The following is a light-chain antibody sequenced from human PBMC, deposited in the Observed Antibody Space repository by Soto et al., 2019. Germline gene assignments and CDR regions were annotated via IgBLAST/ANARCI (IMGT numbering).Light chain of an antibody. CDR3: QQYDDLPRT. CDR1: QSLSSSY. Sequence: EIVLTQSPGTLSLSPGERATLSCRASQSLSSSYLAWYQQKPGQAPRLLMYGVSYRATGIPDRFSGGGSGTHFTFTINSLEPEDVATYYCQQYDDLPRTFGQGTKLQVK. J-gene: IGKJ2*01. CDR2: GVS. V-gene: IGKV3-20*01.